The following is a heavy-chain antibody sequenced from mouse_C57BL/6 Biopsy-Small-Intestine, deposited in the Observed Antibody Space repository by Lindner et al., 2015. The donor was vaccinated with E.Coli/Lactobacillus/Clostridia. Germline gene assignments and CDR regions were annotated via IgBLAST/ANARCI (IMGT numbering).Heavy chain of an antibody. CDR3: ARIYYYDGSYGWYFDG. CDR1: GYTFTSYG. CDR2: IYPRSGNT. D-gene: IGHD1-1*01. V-gene: IGHV1-81*01. Sequence: VQLQESGAELARPGASVKLSCKASGYTFTSYGISWVKQRTGQGLEWIGEIYPRSGNTYYNEKFKGKATLTADKSSSTAYMQLSSLTSEDSAVYFCARIYYYDGSYGWYFDGLGRRDHGHRLL. J-gene: IGHJ1*01.